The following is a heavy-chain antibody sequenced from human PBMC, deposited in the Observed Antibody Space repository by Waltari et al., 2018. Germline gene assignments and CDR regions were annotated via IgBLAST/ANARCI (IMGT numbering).Heavy chain of an antibody. CDR1: GYTFTAYY. CDR3: ARGYSGSAYWYFDL. CDR2: ISPNSGGT. V-gene: IGHV1-2*02. D-gene: IGHD6-6*01. J-gene: IGHJ2*01. Sequence: QVQLVQSGAEVRKPGASVTVSCKASGYTFTAYYMHWVRQAPGQGLEWMGWISPNSGGTNSAQKFQGRVTMTRDTAISTASIELSSLTSDDTAVYYCARGYSGSAYWYFDLWGRGTLVTVSS.